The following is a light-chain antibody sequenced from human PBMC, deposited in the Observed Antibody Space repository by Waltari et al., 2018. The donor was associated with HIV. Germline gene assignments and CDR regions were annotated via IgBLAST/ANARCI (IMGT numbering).Light chain of an antibody. V-gene: IGLV2-14*03. CDR3: SSYTTFNTVI. Sequence: QSALTQPASVSGSPGQSITISCAGTGAEIGAQHYVPWYQTLPDRVPKLISYDVTSRPSGISDRFAASKSGNAASLTISGLQAEDEGDYYCSSYTTFNTVIFGGGTKLTVL. CDR1: GAEIGAQHY. CDR2: DVT. J-gene: IGLJ2*01.